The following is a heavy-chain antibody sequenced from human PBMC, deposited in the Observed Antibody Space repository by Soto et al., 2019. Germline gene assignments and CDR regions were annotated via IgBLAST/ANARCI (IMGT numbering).Heavy chain of an antibody. Sequence: EVQLVESGGGLVKPGGALRLSCAASGFTCSSYTMKWVRQAPGKGLEWVASISSSYYIKYAASVKCRFTISRDNAKNSLYLQMNSLRAEDTAVYYCARGDVVVLTATSNFDYWGQGPLVTVSS. J-gene: IGHJ4*02. CDR3: ARGDVVVLTATSNFDY. CDR2: ISSSYYI. CDR1: GFTCSSYT. V-gene: IGHV3-21*01. D-gene: IGHD2-21*02.